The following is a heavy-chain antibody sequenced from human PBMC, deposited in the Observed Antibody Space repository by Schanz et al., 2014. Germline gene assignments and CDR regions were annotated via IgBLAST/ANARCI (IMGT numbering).Heavy chain of an antibody. CDR3: AKSQGSSFDS. J-gene: IGHJ4*02. CDR2: ISGDHRNT. Sequence: EVQLVESGGGLVQPGGSLRLSCAASGFTFSTHAMSWVRQAPGKGLEWVSSISGDHRNTFYADSVKGRFTISRDNSKNTLYLQMNSLRAEDTAIYYCAKSQGSSFDSWGQGTLVTVSS. V-gene: IGHV3-23*04. CDR1: GFTFSTHA. D-gene: IGHD6-13*01.